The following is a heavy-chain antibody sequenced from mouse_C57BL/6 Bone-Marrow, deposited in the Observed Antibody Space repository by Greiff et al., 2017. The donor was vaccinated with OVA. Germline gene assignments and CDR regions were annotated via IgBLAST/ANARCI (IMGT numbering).Heavy chain of an antibody. V-gene: IGHV1-63*01. D-gene: IGHD2-3*01. Sequence: QVQLQQSGAELVRPGTSVKMSCKASGYTFTNYWIGWAKQRPGHGLEWIGDIYPGGGYTNYNEKFKGKATLTADKSSSTAYMQFSSLTSEDSAIYYCASWVDGYYWYFDVWGTGTTVTVSS. CDR3: ASWVDGYYWYFDV. CDR2: IYPGGGYT. CDR1: GYTFTNYW. J-gene: IGHJ1*03.